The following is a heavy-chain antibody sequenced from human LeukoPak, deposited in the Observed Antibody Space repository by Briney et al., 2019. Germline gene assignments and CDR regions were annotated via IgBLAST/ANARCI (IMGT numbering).Heavy chain of an antibody. CDR1: GFTFSNAW. D-gene: IGHD5-12*01. V-gene: IGHV3-15*07. CDR3: PTPGGYDFRNFDY. CDR2: IKSKTDGGTT. J-gene: IGHJ4*02. Sequence: GGSLRLSCAASGFTFSNAWMNWVRQAPGKGLEWVGRIKSKTDGGTTDYAAPVKGRFTISRDDSKNTRYLQMNSLRTEDTAVYYCPTPGGYDFRNFDYWGQGTLVTVSS.